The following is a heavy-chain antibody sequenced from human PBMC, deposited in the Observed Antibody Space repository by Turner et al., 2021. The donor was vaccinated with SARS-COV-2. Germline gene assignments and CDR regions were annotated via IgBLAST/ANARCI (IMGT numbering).Heavy chain of an antibody. Sequence: QPQLQESGPGLVKPSETLSLTCTVSGGSIRSSSYYWGWIRQPPGKGLEWIGSIYYSGSTYYNPSLKSRVTISVDTSKNQFSLKLTSVTAADTAVYFCARHWEVAAAAYLARFDPWGQGTLVTVSS. J-gene: IGHJ5*02. V-gene: IGHV4-39*01. D-gene: IGHD6-13*01. CDR1: GGSIRSSSYY. CDR2: IYYSGST. CDR3: ARHWEVAAAAYLARFDP.